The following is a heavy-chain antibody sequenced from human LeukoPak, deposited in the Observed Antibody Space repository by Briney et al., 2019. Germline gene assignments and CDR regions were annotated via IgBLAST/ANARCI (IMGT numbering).Heavy chain of an antibody. Sequence: GGSLRLSCAASGFTFSSYAMTWVRQAPGKGLKWVSGISGSGGSTYYADSVKGRFTISRDNSKNTLYLQMNSLRAEDTAVYYCAKYYYDSSSYYSVDYWGQGTLVTVSS. CDR3: AKYYYDSSSYYSVDY. CDR1: GFTFSSYA. CDR2: ISGSGGST. V-gene: IGHV3-23*01. J-gene: IGHJ4*02. D-gene: IGHD3-22*01.